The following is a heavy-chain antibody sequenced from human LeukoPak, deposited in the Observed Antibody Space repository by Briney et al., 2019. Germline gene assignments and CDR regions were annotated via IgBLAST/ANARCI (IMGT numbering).Heavy chain of an antibody. V-gene: IGHV4-34*01. CDR3: ARGRLEAMWELLPYDAFDI. J-gene: IGHJ3*02. CDR1: GGSFSGYY. D-gene: IGHD1-26*01. CDR2: INHSGST. Sequence: SETLSLTCAVYGGSFSGYYWSWIRQPPGKGLEWIGEINHSGSTKYNPSLKNQVAISVDTSKNQFSLKLSSVTAADTAVFYCARGRLEAMWELLPYDAFDIWGQGTMVTVSS.